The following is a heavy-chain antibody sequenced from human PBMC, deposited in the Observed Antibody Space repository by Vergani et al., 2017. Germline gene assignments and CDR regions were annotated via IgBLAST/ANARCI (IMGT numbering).Heavy chain of an antibody. J-gene: IGHJ6*02. Sequence: QVQLVQSGAELKKPGAPVSVSCKASGYTSSDYYIHWARQVPGQGAEWLGWMNPDDGDTMYAEKFKGRVTMTRVTSLSTGYMDLTRLTSDDTAVDYCARDDARDQLLRWGMDVWGQGTTVTVSS. V-gene: IGHV1-2*02. CDR2: MNPDDGDT. D-gene: IGHD2-2*01. CDR3: ARDDARDQLLRWGMDV. CDR1: GYTSSDYY.